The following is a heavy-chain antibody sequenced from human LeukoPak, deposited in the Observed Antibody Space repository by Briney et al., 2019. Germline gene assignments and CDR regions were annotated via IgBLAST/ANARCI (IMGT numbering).Heavy chain of an antibody. CDR1: GGSISSSSYY. Sequence: SETLSLTCTVSGGSISSSSYYWGWIRQPPGKGLEWIGSIYYSGSTYYNPSLKSRVTISVDTSKNQFSLKLSSVTAADTAVYYCARGCSGGSCYPGGMDVWGQGTTVTVSS. J-gene: IGHJ6*02. CDR2: IYYSGST. D-gene: IGHD2-15*01. V-gene: IGHV4-39*01. CDR3: ARGCSGGSCYPGGMDV.